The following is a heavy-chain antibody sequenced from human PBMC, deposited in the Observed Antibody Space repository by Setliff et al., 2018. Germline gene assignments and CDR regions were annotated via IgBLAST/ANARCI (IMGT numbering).Heavy chain of an antibody. D-gene: IGHD5-12*01. CDR3: ARVGGLLVATMPFDY. J-gene: IGHJ4*02. CDR1: GFSITNGYY. CDR2: IFQSGIT. Sequence: SETLSLTCAVSGFSITNGYYWGWIRQSPGKQLEWIENIFQSGITFYNPSLKSRVTISLDPSQNQFSLKLRSVTAADTAVYFCARVGGLLVATMPFDYWGPGTLVTVSS. V-gene: IGHV4-38-2*01.